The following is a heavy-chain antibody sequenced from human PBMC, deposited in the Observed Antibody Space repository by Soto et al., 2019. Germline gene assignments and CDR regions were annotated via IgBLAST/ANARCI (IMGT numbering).Heavy chain of an antibody. D-gene: IGHD6-6*01. J-gene: IGHJ4*02. CDR1: GFTFSDYG. CDR2: VSYDGSYK. V-gene: IGHV3-30*18. CDR3: AKEMCPRTVLDSSSPWGDY. Sequence: QVQLVESGGGVAQPGRSLRLSCAVSGFTFSDYGMHWVRQAPGKGLEWVAVVSYDGSYKYYADSVKGRFTVSRDLSGNTLFLQMNSLRLEDTAVYFCAKEMCPRTVLDSSSPWGDYWGQGTLVAVSS.